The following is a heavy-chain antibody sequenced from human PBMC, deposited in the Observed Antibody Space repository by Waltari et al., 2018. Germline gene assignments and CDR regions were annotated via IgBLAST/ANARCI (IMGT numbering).Heavy chain of an antibody. J-gene: IGHJ1*01. D-gene: IGHD2-15*01. V-gene: IGHV3-21*01. Sequence: EVQLVESGGGLVKPGGSLRLSCAASGFTFSSYSMNWVRQAPGQGLEWVSSISSSSSYIYYADSVKGRFTISRDNAKNSLYLQMNSLRAEDTAVYYCARIGYCSGGSCYRYFQHWGQGTLVTVSS. CDR3: ARIGYCSGGSCYRYFQH. CDR2: ISSSSSYI. CDR1: GFTFSSYS.